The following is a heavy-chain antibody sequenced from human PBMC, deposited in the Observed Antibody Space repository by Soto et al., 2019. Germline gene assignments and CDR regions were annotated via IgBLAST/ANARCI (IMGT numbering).Heavy chain of an antibody. D-gene: IGHD5-18*01. J-gene: IGHJ4*02. CDR2: IYYSGST. V-gene: IGHV4-31*03. CDR1: GGSISSGGYY. Sequence: QVQLQESGPGLVKPSQTLSLTCTVSGGSISSGGYYWSWIRQHPGKGLEWIGYIYYSGSTYYNPSLKRRVTTSVDTYKTQLSLKLSCVTAADTAVYYCARAAVTPCCDYWGQGTLVTVSS. CDR3: ARAAVTPCCDY.